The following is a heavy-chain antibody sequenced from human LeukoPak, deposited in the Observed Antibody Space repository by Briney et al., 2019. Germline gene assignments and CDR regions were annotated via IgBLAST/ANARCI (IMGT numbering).Heavy chain of an antibody. D-gene: IGHD6-13*01. CDR3: AKAAAAGYYFDY. V-gene: IGHV3-23*01. J-gene: IGHJ4*02. Sequence: GGSLRLSCAASGFTFSGYAMSWVRQAPGKGLEWVSAISGSGGGTYYADSVKGRFTISRDNSKNTLYLQLNTLRAEDTAVYYCAKAAAAGYYFDYWGQGTLVTVSS. CDR1: GFTFSGYA. CDR2: ISGSGGGT.